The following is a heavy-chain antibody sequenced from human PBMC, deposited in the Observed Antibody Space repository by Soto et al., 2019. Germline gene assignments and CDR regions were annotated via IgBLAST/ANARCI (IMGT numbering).Heavy chain of an antibody. CDR1: GYTFTSYA. CDR3: ARVPNIVLMVYAIHNWFDP. V-gene: IGHV1-3*01. Sequence: ASVKVSCKASGYTFTSYAMHWVRQAPGQRLEWMGWINAGNGNTDYAQKLQGRVTMTTDTSTSTAYMELTSLRSDDTAVYYCARVPNIVLMVYAIHNWFDPWGQGTLVTVSS. D-gene: IGHD2-8*01. CDR2: INAGNGNT. J-gene: IGHJ5*02.